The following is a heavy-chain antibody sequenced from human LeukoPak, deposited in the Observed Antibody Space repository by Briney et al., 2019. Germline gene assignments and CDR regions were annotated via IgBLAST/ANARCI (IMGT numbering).Heavy chain of an antibody. J-gene: IGHJ4*02. CDR1: GYTFTGYF. V-gene: IGHV1-2*02. CDR2: INPNSGGT. D-gene: IGHD6-13*01. CDR3: ATWSTQQLTPYYFDY. Sequence: ASVKVSCKASGYTFTGYFLHWVRKAPGQGLEWMGWINPNSGGTNYAEKFQGRVTMTGDTTISTAYMELSSLRSEDTAVYYCATWSTQQLTPYYFDYWGQGTLVTVSS.